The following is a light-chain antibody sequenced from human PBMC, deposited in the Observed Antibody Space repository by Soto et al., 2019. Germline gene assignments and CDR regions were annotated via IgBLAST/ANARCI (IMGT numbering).Light chain of an antibody. Sequence: QPVLTQPPSVSGAPGQRVIISCTGGSSNIGADYEVHWYQQLPGTAPKLLIYGNTNRPSGVPDRFSGSKSGSSASLAITGLLAEDEAEYYCQSYDNTLKGCVFGTGTKLTVL. CDR2: GNT. CDR3: QSYDNTLKGCV. V-gene: IGLV1-40*01. CDR1: SSNIGADYE. J-gene: IGLJ1*01.